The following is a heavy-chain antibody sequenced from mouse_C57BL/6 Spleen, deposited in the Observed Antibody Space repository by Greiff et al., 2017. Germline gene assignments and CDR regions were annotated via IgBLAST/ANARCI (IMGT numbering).Heavy chain of an antibody. Sequence: EVKLQQSVPELVKPGASVKIPCKASGYTFTDYNMDWVKQSHGKSLEWIGDINPNNGGTIYNQKFKGKATLTVDTSSSTAYMELRSLTSEDTAVYYCARRETYDGWAMDYWGQGTSVTVSS. D-gene: IGHD2-3*01. CDR1: GYTFTDYN. CDR2: INPNNGGT. V-gene: IGHV1-18*01. CDR3: ARRETYDGWAMDY. J-gene: IGHJ4*01.